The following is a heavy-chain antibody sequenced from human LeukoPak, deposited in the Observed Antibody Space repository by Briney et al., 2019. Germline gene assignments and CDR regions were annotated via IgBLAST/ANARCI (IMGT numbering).Heavy chain of an antibody. CDR1: GYTLTELS. J-gene: IGHJ4*02. D-gene: IGHD6-19*01. Sequence: ASVKVSCRVSGYTLTELSIHWVRQAPGKGLEWMGGLDPEDGETVYAQKFQGRVTMTEDTSTDTAYMELSSLRSEDTAVYYCARDQQWLVYGDYWGQGTLVTVSS. CDR2: LDPEDGET. CDR3: ARDQQWLVYGDY. V-gene: IGHV1-24*01.